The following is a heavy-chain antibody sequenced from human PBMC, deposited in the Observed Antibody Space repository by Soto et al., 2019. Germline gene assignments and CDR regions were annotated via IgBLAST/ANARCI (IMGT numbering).Heavy chain of an antibody. Sequence: SVKVSCKASGGTFSSYAISWVRQAPGQGLEWMGGIIPIFGTANYAQKFQGRVTITADESTSTAYMELSSLRSEDTAEYYCGRAERADDYKSSGYQNWLYTWGQETLGTVSS. CDR2: IIPIFGTA. D-gene: IGHD3-22*01. CDR3: GRAERADDYKSSGYQNWLYT. J-gene: IGHJ5*02. V-gene: IGHV1-69*13. CDR1: GGTFSSYA.